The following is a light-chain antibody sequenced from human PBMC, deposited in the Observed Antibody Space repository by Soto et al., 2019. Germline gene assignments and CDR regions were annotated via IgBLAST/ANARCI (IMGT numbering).Light chain of an antibody. CDR2: DVS. CDR3: QQYNSYSPWT. Sequence: DIQMTQSPSTLSASVGDRVTIACRASQSISKFLAWYQQKPGKAPKLLIFDVSTLESGVPSKFSGSGSGTEFTLTISSLQPDDFATYYCQQYNSYSPWTFGQGTKVDIK. V-gene: IGKV1-5*01. CDR1: QSISKF. J-gene: IGKJ1*01.